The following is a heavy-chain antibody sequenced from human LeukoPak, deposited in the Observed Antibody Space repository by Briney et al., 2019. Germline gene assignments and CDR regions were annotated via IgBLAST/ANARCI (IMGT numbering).Heavy chain of an antibody. CDR1: GGSISSSSYY. Sequence: PSETLSLTCTVSGGSISSSSYYWGWIRQPPGKGLEWIGSIYYSGSTYYNPSLKSRVTISVDTSKNQFSLKLSSVTAADTAVYYCARHFYPPLYGSAIVYWGQGTLVTVSS. J-gene: IGHJ4*02. CDR2: IYYSGST. V-gene: IGHV4-39*01. CDR3: ARHFYPPLYGSAIVY. D-gene: IGHD1-1*01.